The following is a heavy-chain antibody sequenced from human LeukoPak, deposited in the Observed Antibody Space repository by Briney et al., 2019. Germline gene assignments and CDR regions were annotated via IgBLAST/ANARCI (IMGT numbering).Heavy chain of an antibody. Sequence: SQTLSLTCTVSGASISDSFWSWIRQPPGKGLEWIGYISYDGSTNYNASLMSRVTMLLDMYKNQFSLRLSSVSAADTAVYYGARHQDYSTYDYWGQGTLVTVSS. D-gene: IGHD2-2*01. CDR3: ARHQDYSTYDY. V-gene: IGHV4-59*08. J-gene: IGHJ4*02. CDR2: ISYDGST. CDR1: GASISDSF.